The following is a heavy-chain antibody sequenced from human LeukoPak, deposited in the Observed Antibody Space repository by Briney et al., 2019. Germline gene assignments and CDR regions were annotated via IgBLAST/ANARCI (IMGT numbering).Heavy chain of an antibody. Sequence: GGSLRLSCADSQFTFNGSWMNWVRHAPGKGLEWVANMDPTGSQKRYVDSVRGRFTLSKDNPGASLYLDMHSLRAEDTAIYYCAIWTSGNYWGQGTLVTVSS. CDR1: QFTFNGSW. CDR3: AIWTSGNY. V-gene: IGHV3-7*01. CDR2: MDPTGSQK. D-gene: IGHD1-1*01. J-gene: IGHJ4*02.